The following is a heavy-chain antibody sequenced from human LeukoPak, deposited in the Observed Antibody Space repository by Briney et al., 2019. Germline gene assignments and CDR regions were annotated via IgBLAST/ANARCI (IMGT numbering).Heavy chain of an antibody. D-gene: IGHD3-10*01. Sequence: ASVKVSCKASGYTFTDYYIHWVRQAPGQGLEWMAWIDPNSSGTNYAQKFQGRITMTRDTSISTAYMELSRLRSDDTAVYYCARGGDVWFGALSPSFDPWGQGTLVTVSS. J-gene: IGHJ5*02. CDR3: ARGGDVWFGALSPSFDP. CDR2: IDPNSSGT. CDR1: GYTFTDYY. V-gene: IGHV1-2*02.